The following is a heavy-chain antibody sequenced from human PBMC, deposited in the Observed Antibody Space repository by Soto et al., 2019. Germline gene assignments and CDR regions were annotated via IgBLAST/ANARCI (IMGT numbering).Heavy chain of an antibody. CDR3: ARDLGYYDSSGYFDY. CDR1: GFTLSAYY. V-gene: IGHV3-11*01. Sequence: QVQLVESGGGLVKPGGSLRLSCAASGFTLSAYYMSWIRQAPGKGLEWVSYISSSGDIIYYADSVKGRFTISRDNAKNSLYLEMNSLRAEDTAVYYCARDLGYYDSSGYFDYWGQGTLVTVSS. J-gene: IGHJ4*02. CDR2: ISSSGDII. D-gene: IGHD3-22*01.